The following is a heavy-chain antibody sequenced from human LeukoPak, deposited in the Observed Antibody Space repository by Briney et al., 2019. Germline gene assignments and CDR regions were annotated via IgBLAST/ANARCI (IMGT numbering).Heavy chain of an antibody. D-gene: IGHD3-22*01. Sequence: PSETLSLACAVSGGSISSGGYSWSWIRPPPGKGLEWIGYIYHSGSTYYNPSLKSRVTMSVDTSKNQFSLKLSSVTAADTAVYYCARDTYYYDSSGYYFDAFDIWGQGTMVTVSS. CDR2: IYHSGST. CDR3: ARDTYYYDSSGYYFDAFDI. V-gene: IGHV4-30-2*01. J-gene: IGHJ3*02. CDR1: GGSISSGGYS.